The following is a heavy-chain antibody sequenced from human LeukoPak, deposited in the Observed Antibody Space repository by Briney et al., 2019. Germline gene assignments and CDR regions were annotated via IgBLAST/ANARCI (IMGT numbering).Heavy chain of an antibody. CDR3: AKIPRVSSSWFWEGPVGLDY. CDR1: GFTFNYAW. D-gene: IGHD6-13*01. Sequence: GGSLRLSCAASGFTFNYAWMSWVRQAPGKGLEWVSAISGSGGSTYYADSVKGRFTISRDNSKNTLYLQMNSLRAEDTAVYYCAKIPRVSSSWFWEGPVGLDYWGQGTLVAVSS. J-gene: IGHJ4*02. CDR2: ISGSGGST. V-gene: IGHV3-23*01.